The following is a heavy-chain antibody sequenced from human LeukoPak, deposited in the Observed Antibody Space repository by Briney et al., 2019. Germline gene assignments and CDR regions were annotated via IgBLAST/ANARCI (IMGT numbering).Heavy chain of an antibody. D-gene: IGHD5/OR15-5a*01. CDR3: ARYAQLVSDYYYYYMDV. V-gene: IGHV1-2*02. CDR1: GYTFTNYG. CDR2: INPNSGGT. Sequence: ASVKVSCKASGYTFTNYGISWVRQAPGQGLEWMGWINPNSGGTNYAQKFQGRVTMTRDTSISTAYMELSRLRSDDTAVYYCARYAQLVSDYYYYYMDVWGKGTTVTISS. J-gene: IGHJ6*03.